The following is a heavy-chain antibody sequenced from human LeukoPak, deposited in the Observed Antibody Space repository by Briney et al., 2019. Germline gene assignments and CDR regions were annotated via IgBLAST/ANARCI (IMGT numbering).Heavy chain of an antibody. J-gene: IGHJ4*02. D-gene: IGHD6-19*01. CDR2: ISAYNGNT. CDR1: GYTFTSYG. Sequence: GASVKVSCKASGYTFTSYGISWVRQAPGQGLERMGWISAYNGNTNYAQKLQGRVTMTTDTSTSTAYMELRSLRSDDTAVYYCARDRPGVAVADFDYWGQGTLVTVSS. V-gene: IGHV1-18*01. CDR3: ARDRPGVAVADFDY.